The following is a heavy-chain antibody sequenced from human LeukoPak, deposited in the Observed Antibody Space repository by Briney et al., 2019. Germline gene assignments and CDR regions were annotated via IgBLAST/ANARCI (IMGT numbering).Heavy chain of an antibody. CDR2: IIPIFGTA. CDR3: ARERIAAPYYYMDV. Sequence: ASVKVSCKASGYTFSGYHMHWVRQAPGQGLEWMGGIIPIFGTANYAQKFQGRVTITADKSTSTAYMELSSLRSEDTAVYYCARERIAAPYYYMDVWGKGTTVTVSS. D-gene: IGHD6-13*01. V-gene: IGHV1-69*06. CDR1: GYTFSGYH. J-gene: IGHJ6*03.